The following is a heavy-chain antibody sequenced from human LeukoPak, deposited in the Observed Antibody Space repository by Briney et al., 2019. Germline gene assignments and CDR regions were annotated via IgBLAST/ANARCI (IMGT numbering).Heavy chain of an antibody. J-gene: IGHJ4*02. CDR2: IFYSGST. D-gene: IGHD2-2*01. V-gene: IGHV4-39*01. CDR3: TVPAAVGFYFDY. CDR1: GGSISSSDYY. Sequence: PSETLSLTCTVSGGSISSSDYYWGWIRQPPGKGLEWIGSIFYSGSTYYNPSLKSRVTISVDTSKNQFSLRLSSVTAADTAVYYCTVPAAVGFYFDYRGQGTLVTVSS.